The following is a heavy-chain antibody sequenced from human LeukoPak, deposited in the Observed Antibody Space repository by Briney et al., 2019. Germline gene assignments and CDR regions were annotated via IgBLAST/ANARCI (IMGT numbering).Heavy chain of an antibody. CDR1: GFTFRNYA. CDR3: AKNSGRNSFDY. Sequence: GGSLRLSCAASGFTFRNYAMSWVSQAPGKGLEWVSGISGSGGSTYYADSVKGRFTMSRDDSKNTLYLQMNSLRAEDTAMYYCAKNSGRNSFDYWGQGTLVTVSS. D-gene: IGHD1-26*01. J-gene: IGHJ4*02. CDR2: ISGSGGST. V-gene: IGHV3-23*01.